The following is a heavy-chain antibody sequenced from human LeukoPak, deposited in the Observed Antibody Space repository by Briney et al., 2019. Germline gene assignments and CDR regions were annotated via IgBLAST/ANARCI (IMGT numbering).Heavy chain of an antibody. CDR3: ARGSITPAQNWFDP. V-gene: IGHV1-8*01. CDR2: MNPNSGNT. CDR1: GYTFTSYD. J-gene: IGHJ5*02. D-gene: IGHD3-10*01. Sequence: ASVKVSCKASGYTFTSYDINWVRQATGQGLEWMGWMNPNSGNTGYAQKFRGRDTMPRNTSISTAYMELSSLRSEDTAVYYCARGSITPAQNWFDPWGQGTLVTVS.